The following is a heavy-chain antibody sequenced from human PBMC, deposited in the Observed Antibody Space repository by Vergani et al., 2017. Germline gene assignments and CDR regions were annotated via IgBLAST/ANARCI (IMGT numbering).Heavy chain of an antibody. CDR1: GYSFTSYW. V-gene: IGHV5-10-1*01. CDR2: IDPSDSYT. D-gene: IGHD6-19*01. CDR3: ARQVAVAGKWWGPYYYYGMDV. J-gene: IGHJ6*02. Sequence: EVRLVQSGPEVKKPGESLRISCKGSGYSFTSYWISWVRQMPGKGLEWMGRIDPSDSYTNYSPSFQGHVTISADKSISTAYLQWSSLKASDTAMYYCARQVAVAGKWWGPYYYYGMDVWGQGTTVTVSS.